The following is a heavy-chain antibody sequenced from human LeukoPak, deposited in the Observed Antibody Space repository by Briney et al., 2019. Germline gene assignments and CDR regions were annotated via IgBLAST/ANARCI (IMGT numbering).Heavy chain of an antibody. J-gene: IGHJ3*02. CDR3: VRDHQYAFDI. CDR1: GFTFSSYS. V-gene: IGHV3-48*01. CDR2: VGIAENNI. Sequence: GGSLRLSCAASGFTFSSYSMNWVRQAPGKGLEWLSYVGIAENNIFSADSVRGRLTISRDNAKNSLHLQMHSLRAEDTAVYYCVRDHQYAFDIWGQGTMVTVSS.